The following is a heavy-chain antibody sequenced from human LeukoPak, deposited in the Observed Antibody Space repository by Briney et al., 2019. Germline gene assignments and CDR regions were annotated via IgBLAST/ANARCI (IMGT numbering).Heavy chain of an antibody. CDR2: IYNSGST. CDR3: ARGVVAAAGRTFDF. Sequence: PSETLSLTCTVSGDSFSYFYWSWIRQPPGKALEGIGYIYNSGSTSHNPSLTSRVTISLDTSQNQFSLKLSSLTAADAAVYYCARGVVAAAGRTFDFWGQGTLVTVSS. D-gene: IGHD6-13*01. J-gene: IGHJ4*02. V-gene: IGHV4-59*01. CDR1: GDSFSYFY.